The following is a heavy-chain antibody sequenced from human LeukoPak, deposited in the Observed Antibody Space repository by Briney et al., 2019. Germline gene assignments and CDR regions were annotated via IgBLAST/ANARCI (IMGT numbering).Heavy chain of an antibody. CDR2: IKQDESET. J-gene: IGHJ6*03. V-gene: IGHV3-7*01. CDR1: GFIFSSYW. CDR3: ARLSAYYYGSFFYYYMDV. D-gene: IGHD3-10*01. Sequence: GGSLRLSCEGSGFIFSSYWMTWVRQSPGKGPEWVANIKQDESETYTVDSVKGRFTISRDNAKNSVYLHMNSLRAEDTALYYCARLSAYYYGSFFYYYMDVWSKGTTVTVSS.